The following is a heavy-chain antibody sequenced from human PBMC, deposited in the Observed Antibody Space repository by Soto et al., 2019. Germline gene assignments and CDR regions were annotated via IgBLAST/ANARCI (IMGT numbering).Heavy chain of an antibody. J-gene: IGHJ4*02. Sequence: QVQLLESGGGGVQPGGPLRRSCVAPGSTFSGYGMHWVRQAPGKGLEGVAIIRYDGSNIYYADSVRGRLAISRDNSENTLFIQLDSLGAEDTAVYYCARDGVGATAFWGYLDYWGQGALVTVSS. CDR1: GSTFSGYG. V-gene: IGHV3-30*02. CDR2: IRYDGSNI. D-gene: IGHD3-16*01. CDR3: ARDGVGATAFWGYLDY.